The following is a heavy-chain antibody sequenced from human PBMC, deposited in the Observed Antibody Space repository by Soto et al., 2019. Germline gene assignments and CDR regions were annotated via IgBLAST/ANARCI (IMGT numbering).Heavy chain of an antibody. D-gene: IGHD3-3*01. V-gene: IGHV1-69*13. J-gene: IGHJ6*02. CDR2: IIPIFGTA. CDR3: ASPYYDLWSGPKASDYYYGMDV. Sequence: VKVSCKASGGTFSSYAISWVRQAPGQGLEWMGGIIPIFGTANYAQKFQGRVTITADESTSTAYMELSSLRSEDTAVYYCASPYYDLWSGPKASDYYYGMDVWGQGTTVTVS. CDR1: GGTFSSYA.